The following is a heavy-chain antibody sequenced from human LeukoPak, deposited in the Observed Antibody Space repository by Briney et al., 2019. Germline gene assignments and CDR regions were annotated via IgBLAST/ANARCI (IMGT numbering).Heavy chain of an antibody. CDR2: IGGSGGST. J-gene: IGHJ4*02. D-gene: IGHD6-13*01. V-gene: IGHV3-23*01. Sequence: PGGSLRLSCAASGFTFSSYAMSWVRQAPGKGLEWVSSIGGSGGSTYYADSVKGRFTISRDNSKNTLYLQMNSLRAEDTAVYYCAKVETAAAANLRGFDYWGQGTLVTVSS. CDR3: AKVETAAAANLRGFDY. CDR1: GFTFSSYA.